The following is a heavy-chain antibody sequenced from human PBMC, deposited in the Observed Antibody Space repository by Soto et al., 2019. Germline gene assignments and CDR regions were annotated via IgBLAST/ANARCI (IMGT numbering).Heavy chain of an antibody. J-gene: IGHJ3*02. D-gene: IGHD3-10*01. CDR1: GGTFSSYA. V-gene: IGHV1-69*13. CDR2: IIPIFGTA. CDR3: TTVYYRGAFDI. Sequence: SVKVSCKASGGTFSSYAISWVRQAPGQGLEWMGGIIPIFGTANYAQKFQGRVTITADESTSTAYMELSSLRSEDTAVYYCTTVYYRGAFDIWGQGTMVTVSS.